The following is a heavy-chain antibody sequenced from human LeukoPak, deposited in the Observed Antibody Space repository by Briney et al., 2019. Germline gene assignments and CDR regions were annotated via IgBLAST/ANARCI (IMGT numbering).Heavy chain of an antibody. V-gene: IGHV3-30-3*01. CDR3: ARGLSIAAAGTGPDAFDI. D-gene: IGHD6-13*01. CDR2: ISYDGSNK. J-gene: IGHJ3*02. Sequence: PGGSLRLSCAASGFTFSSYAMHWVRQAPGKGLEWVAVISYDGSNKYYADSVKGRFTISRDNSENTLYLQMNSLRAEDTAVYYCARGLSIAAAGTGPDAFDIWGQGTMVTVSS. CDR1: GFTFSSYA.